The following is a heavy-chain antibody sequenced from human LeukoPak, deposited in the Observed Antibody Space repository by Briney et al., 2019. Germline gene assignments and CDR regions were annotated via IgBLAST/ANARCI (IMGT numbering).Heavy chain of an antibody. CDR3: ARDQGSLTRSWYTGY. V-gene: IGHV1-2*06. Sequence: ASVKVSCKASGYTFTGYHIHWVRQAPGQGLEWLGRINPYSGDTNFAQKFQGRVTMTRDTSITTAYMDLSSLTPDDTAVYFCARDQGSLTRSWYTGYWGQGTQVTVSS. D-gene: IGHD6-13*01. CDR1: GYTFTGYH. J-gene: IGHJ4*02. CDR2: INPYSGDT.